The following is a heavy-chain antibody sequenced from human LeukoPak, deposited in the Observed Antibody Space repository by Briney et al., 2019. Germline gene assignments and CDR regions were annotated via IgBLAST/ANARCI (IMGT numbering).Heavy chain of an antibody. CDR2: MSYDESEE. D-gene: IGHD2-2*01. CDR3: ARVSLPYCSSTSCYEQGAYYYYGMDV. V-gene: IGHV3-30*03. CDR1: GFTFSSYD. Sequence: GGSLRLSCATSGFTFSSYDIHWVRQAPGKGLEWVAVMSYDESEEYYADSVKGRFIISRDISKHTLYLQMNSLRAEDTALYYCARVSLPYCSSTSCYEQGAYYYYGMDVWGQGTTVTVSS. J-gene: IGHJ6*02.